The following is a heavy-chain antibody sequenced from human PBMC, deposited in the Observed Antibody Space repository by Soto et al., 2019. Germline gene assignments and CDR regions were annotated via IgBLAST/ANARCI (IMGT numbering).Heavy chain of an antibody. CDR3: ARDFDSSGWRNYYYGMDV. V-gene: IGHV1-2*04. CDR2: INPNSGGT. D-gene: IGHD6-19*01. J-gene: IGHJ6*02. CDR1: GYTFTGNY. Sequence: ASVKVSCKASGYTFTGNYMQWVRQAPGQGLEWMGWINPNSGGTNYAQKFQGWVTMTRDTSISTAYMELSRLRSDDTAVYYCARDFDSSGWRNYYYGMDVWGQGTTVTV.